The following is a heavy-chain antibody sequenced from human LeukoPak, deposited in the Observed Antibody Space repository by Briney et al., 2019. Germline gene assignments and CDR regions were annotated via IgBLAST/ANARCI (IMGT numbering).Heavy chain of an antibody. V-gene: IGHV3-30*04. D-gene: IGHD3-10*01. CDR2: ISYDGSNK. CDR3: ARRGYYYYMDV. CDR1: GFTFSSYA. J-gene: IGHJ6*03. Sequence: GGSLRLSCAASGFTFSSYAMHWVRQAPGKGLEWVAVISYDGSNKYYADSVKGRFTISRDNSKNTLYLQMNSLRAEDTAVYYCARRGYYYYMDVWGKGTTVTVSS.